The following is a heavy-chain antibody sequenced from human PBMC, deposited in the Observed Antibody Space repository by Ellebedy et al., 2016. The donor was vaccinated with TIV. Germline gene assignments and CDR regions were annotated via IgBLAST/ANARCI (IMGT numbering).Heavy chain of an antibody. CDR3: ARLRRSGSGPSALDS. V-gene: IGHV5-51*01. CDR2: VFPGNSDV. D-gene: IGHD3-10*01. CDR1: GFKLTDHW. Sequence: ASVKVSCKGYGFKLTDHWIAWVRQTPGKGLEWMGLVFPGNSDVRYNPSFRGQVMISVDKSTRTAFVKWGSLRATDHAMYYCARLRRSGSGPSALDSWGLGTLVTVSS. J-gene: IGHJ4*02.